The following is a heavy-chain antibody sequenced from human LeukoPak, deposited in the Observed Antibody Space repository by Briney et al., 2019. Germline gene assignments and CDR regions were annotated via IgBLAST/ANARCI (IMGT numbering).Heavy chain of an antibody. CDR3: ARDPEGHGYYFDY. J-gene: IGHJ4*02. Sequence: SETLSLTCTVSGGSTSNYFCTWLRQSAGKGLEWIGRIHTSGSTNYNPSLKSRVSMSVDTSKNQFSLKLSSVTAANTAVYYCARDPEGHGYYFDYWGQGALVTVSS. CDR1: GGSTSNYF. V-gene: IGHV4-4*07. CDR2: IHTSGST. D-gene: IGHD3-3*01.